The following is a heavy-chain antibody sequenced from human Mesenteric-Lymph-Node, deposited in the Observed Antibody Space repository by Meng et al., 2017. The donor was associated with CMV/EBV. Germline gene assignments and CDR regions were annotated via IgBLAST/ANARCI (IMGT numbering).Heavy chain of an antibody. Sequence: LTCAASGFTFSSYAMSWVRQAPGKGLEWVSAISGSGGSTYYADSVKGRFTISRDNSKNTLYLQMNSLRAEDTAVYYCAKSPITMVRGVSGVPDYWGQGTLVTVSS. CDR2: ISGSGGST. CDR3: AKSPITMVRGVSGVPDY. D-gene: IGHD3-10*01. CDR1: GFTFSSYA. J-gene: IGHJ4*02. V-gene: IGHV3-23*01.